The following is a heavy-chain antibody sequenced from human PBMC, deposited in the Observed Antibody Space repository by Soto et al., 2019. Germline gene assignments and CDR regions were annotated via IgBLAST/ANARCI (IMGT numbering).Heavy chain of an antibody. CDR2: ITGSGGST. Sequence: EVQLLESGGGLAQPGGSLRLSCAASGFTFSGFAMSWVRQAPGKGLEWVSAITGSGGSTYHADPVKGRFTISRANSKNTRDLEMNSLRADDPAVYYCAKGSSSSRPYYFEYWGQGTLATVSS. V-gene: IGHV3-23*01. CDR3: AKGSSSSRPYYFEY. J-gene: IGHJ4*02. CDR1: GFTFSGFA. D-gene: IGHD6-6*01.